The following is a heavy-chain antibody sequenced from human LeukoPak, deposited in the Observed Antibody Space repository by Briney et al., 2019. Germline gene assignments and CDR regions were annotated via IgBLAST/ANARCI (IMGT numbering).Heavy chain of an antibody. V-gene: IGHV3-7*03. CDR1: GFSFGTYW. CDR3: GRIAINASNGMDV. CDR2: IKHDGSDA. Sequence: PGGSLRLSCAASGFSFGTYWMTWVRQTPGKGLEWVANIKHDGSDAYYVDSVAGRLTVSRDNAKNSLYLQMNSLRTEDTAVYYCGRIAINASNGMDVWGQGTTVTVSS. J-gene: IGHJ6*02. D-gene: IGHD2-21*01.